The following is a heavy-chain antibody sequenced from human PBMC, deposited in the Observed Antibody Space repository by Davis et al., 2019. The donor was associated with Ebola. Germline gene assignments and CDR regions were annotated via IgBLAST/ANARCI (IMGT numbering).Heavy chain of an antibody. J-gene: IGHJ5*02. Sequence: SETLSLTCAVYGGSFSGYYWNWIRQPPGKGLEWIGEIDHRGITNYSPSLKSRVTISVDTSKNQFSLKLSSVTAADTAVYYCARGSLYVWFDPWGQGTLVTVSS. CDR3: ARGSLYVWFDP. V-gene: IGHV4-34*01. D-gene: IGHD3-16*01. CDR1: GGSFSGYY. CDR2: IDHRGIT.